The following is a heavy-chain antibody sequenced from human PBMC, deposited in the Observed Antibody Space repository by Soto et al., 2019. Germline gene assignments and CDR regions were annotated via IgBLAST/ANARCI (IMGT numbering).Heavy chain of an antibody. V-gene: IGHV3-74*01. J-gene: IGHJ5*02. D-gene: IGHD1-26*01. CDR2: INSDGSRT. CDR1: GFTFSTYW. Sequence: EVQLVESGGGLGQPGGSLRLSCAASGFTFSTYWMHWVRQAPGKGLVWVSRINSDGSRTNYADSVKGRFTPFRDNAKNRVYLQLNSLTAEDTAVYYWATVAAGSYDWFDPWGQGTLVTVSS. CDR3: ATVAAGSYDWFDP.